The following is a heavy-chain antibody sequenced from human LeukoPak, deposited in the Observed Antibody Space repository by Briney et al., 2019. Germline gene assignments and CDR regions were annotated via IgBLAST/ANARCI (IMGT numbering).Heavy chain of an antibody. D-gene: IGHD3-10*01. V-gene: IGHV4-4*02. J-gene: IGHJ3*02. CDR3: ARASLGYYAEGAFDI. CDR1: GGSISSSNW. Sequence: SGTLSLTCAVSGGSISSSNWWSWVRQPPGKGLEWIGEIYHSGSTNYNPSLKSRVTISVDKSKNQFSLKLSSVTAADTAVYYCARASLGYYAEGAFDIWGQGTMVTVSS. CDR2: IYHSGST.